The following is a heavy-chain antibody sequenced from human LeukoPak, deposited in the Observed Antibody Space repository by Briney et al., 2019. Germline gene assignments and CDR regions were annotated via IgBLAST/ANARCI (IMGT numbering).Heavy chain of an antibody. Sequence: GGSLRLSCAVSGSTFSSYAMTWVRQAPGKGLEWVAFIRYDGSNKYYADSVKGRFTISRDNSKNTLYLQMNSLRAEDTAVYYCAKDFYYGDYKDYWGQGTLVTVSS. CDR3: AKDFYYGDYKDY. V-gene: IGHV3-30*02. D-gene: IGHD4-17*01. J-gene: IGHJ4*02. CDR2: IRYDGSNK. CDR1: GSTFSSYA.